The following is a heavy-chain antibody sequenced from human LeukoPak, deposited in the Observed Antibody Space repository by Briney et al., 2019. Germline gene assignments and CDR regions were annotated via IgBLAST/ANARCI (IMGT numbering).Heavy chain of an antibody. CDR3: AKDNRPGFDV. Sequence: GGSLRLSCEASGVILSSYAMSWVRQAPGKGLEWVSAISLNGGSTYYADSVKGRFTITRDTSKNTLSLQMNSLRTEDTAIYYCAKDNRPGFDVWGQGTMVTVSS. J-gene: IGHJ3*01. CDR1: GVILSSYA. V-gene: IGHV3-23*01. CDR2: ISLNGGST.